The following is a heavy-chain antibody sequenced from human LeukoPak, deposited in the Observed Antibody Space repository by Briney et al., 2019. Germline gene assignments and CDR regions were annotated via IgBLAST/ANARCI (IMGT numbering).Heavy chain of an antibody. CDR2: IYYSGST. CDR1: GGSSSSSSYY. J-gene: IGHJ4*02. V-gene: IGHV4-39*07. Sequence: SETLSLTCTVSGGSSSSSSYYWGWIRQPPGKGLEWIGSIYYSGSTYYNPSLKSRVTISVDTSKNQFSLKLSSVTAADTAVYYCASAYYYDSGFDYWGQGTLVTVSS. CDR3: ASAYYYDSGFDY. D-gene: IGHD3-22*01.